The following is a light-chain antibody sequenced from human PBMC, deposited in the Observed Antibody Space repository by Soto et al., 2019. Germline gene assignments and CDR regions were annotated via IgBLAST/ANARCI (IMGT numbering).Light chain of an antibody. J-gene: IGLJ1*01. V-gene: IGLV2-11*01. Sequence: ALTQPRSVSGSPGQSVTISCTGSNSDVGAYKFVSWLQHNPGEAPKVMIYDVTQRPSGVPDRFSGTKSGNTASLTVSGLQAEDEAYYYCCSYAGSYTWVFGSGTKVTVL. CDR2: DVT. CDR3: CSYAGSYTWV. CDR1: NSDVGAYKF.